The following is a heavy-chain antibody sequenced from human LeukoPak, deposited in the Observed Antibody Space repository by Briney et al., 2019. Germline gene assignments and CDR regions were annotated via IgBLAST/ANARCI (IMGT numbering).Heavy chain of an antibody. V-gene: IGHV4-34*01. CDR3: ARGRGRGFTYFDY. D-gene: IGHD1-26*01. Sequence: PSETLSLTCAVYGVSFSGYYWSWIRQPPGKGLEWIGEINHSGSTNYNPSLKSRVTISVDTSKNQFSLKLSSVTAADTAVYYCARGRGRGFTYFDYWGQGTLVTVSS. CDR2: INHSGST. J-gene: IGHJ4*02. CDR1: GVSFSGYY.